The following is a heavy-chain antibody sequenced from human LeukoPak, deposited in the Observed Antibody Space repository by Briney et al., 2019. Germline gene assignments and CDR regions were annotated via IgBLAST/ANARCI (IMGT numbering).Heavy chain of an antibody. V-gene: IGHV4-4*07. Sequence: SETLSLTCTVSGCSISSYYWSWIRQPAGKGLEWIGRIYTSGSTNYNPSLKSRVTMSVDTSKNQFSLKLSSVTAADTAVYYCARDSIYYGSGSRSGFDYWGQGTLLTVSS. CDR3: ARDSIYYGSGSRSGFDY. D-gene: IGHD3-10*01. CDR2: IYTSGST. J-gene: IGHJ4*02. CDR1: GCSISSYY.